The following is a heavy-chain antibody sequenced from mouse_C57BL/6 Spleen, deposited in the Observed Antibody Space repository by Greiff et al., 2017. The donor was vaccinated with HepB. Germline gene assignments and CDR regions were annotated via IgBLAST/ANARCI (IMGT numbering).Heavy chain of an antibody. CDR3: ARRGENYDWYFDV. J-gene: IGHJ1*03. CDR2: IYPRSGNT. Sequence: QVQLKESGAELARPGASVKLSCKASGYTFTSYGISWVKQRTGQGLEWIGEIYPRSGNTYYNEKFKGKATLTADKSSSTAYMELRSLTSEDSAVYFCARRGENYDWYFDVWGTGTTVTVAS. V-gene: IGHV1-81*01. CDR1: GYTFTSYG. D-gene: IGHD2-4*01.